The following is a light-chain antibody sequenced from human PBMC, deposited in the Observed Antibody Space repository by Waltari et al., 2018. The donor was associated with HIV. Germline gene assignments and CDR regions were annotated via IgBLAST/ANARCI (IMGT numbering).Light chain of an antibody. V-gene: IGKV3-15*01. CDR3: QQYNDLPQP. CDR1: QNVGAN. J-gene: IGKJ1*01. CDR2: GAT. Sequence: VMTHSPDTLSVSPGERATLSCRASQNVGANLAWYQVSPGQAPRLLSYGATSRTTCFPARFSASGSGTEFPLTISSLQSEDFAIYYCQQYNDLPQPFGQGTRVDMK.